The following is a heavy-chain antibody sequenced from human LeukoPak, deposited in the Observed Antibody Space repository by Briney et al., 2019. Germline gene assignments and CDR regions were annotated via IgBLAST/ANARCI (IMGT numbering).Heavy chain of an antibody. CDR1: GGSISSYY. J-gene: IGHJ2*01. D-gene: IGHD6-13*01. Sequence: SETLSLTCTVSGGSISSYYWSWIRQPPGKGLEWIGYIYYSGSTNYNPSLKSRVTISVDTSKNQFSLKLSSVTAADTAVYYCARQYSSSWHLRYFDLWGRGTLVTVSS. V-gene: IGHV4-59*01. CDR2: IYYSGST. CDR3: ARQYSSSWHLRYFDL.